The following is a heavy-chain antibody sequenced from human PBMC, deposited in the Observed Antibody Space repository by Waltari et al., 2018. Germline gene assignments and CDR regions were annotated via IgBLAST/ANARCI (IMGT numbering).Heavy chain of an antibody. V-gene: IGHV4-34*01. Sequence: QVQLQQWGAGLLKPSETLSLTCAVYGGSFSGYYWSWIRQPPGKGLEWIGEINHSGSTNYNPSLKSRVTISVDTSKNQFSLKLSSVTAADTAVYYCARGRGRSGSYPRGMIWFDPWGQGTLVTVSS. J-gene: IGHJ5*02. CDR3: ARGRGRSGSYPRGMIWFDP. D-gene: IGHD1-26*01. CDR1: GGSFSGYY. CDR2: INHSGST.